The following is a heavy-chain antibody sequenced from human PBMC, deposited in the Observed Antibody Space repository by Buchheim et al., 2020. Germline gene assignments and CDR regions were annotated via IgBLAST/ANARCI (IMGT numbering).Heavy chain of an antibody. CDR1: GYTFIDYD. V-gene: IGHV1-8*01. CDR3: ARGHPGGGFNP. Sequence: QGQLVQSGAEVKKPGASVKVSCKTSGYTFIDYDINWVRQAPGQGLEWMGWMNPKSGNTGYAQKIQGRVTMTRNNPINPAYMELSRLTFEDTAVYSSARGHPGGGFNPWRQGTL. J-gene: IGHJ5*02. D-gene: IGHD6-25*01. CDR2: MNPKSGNT.